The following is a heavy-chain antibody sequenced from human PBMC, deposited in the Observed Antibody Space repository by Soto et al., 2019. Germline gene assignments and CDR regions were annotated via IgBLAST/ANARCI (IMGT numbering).Heavy chain of an antibody. CDR2: INAGNGNT. V-gene: IGHV1-3*01. CDR1: GYTFTSYA. J-gene: IGHJ3*02. D-gene: IGHD6-6*01. Sequence: ASVKVSCKASGYTFTSYAMHWVRQAPGQRLEWMGWINAGNGNTKYSQKFQGRVTITRDTSASTAYMELSSLRSEDTAVYYCARVRKQLVFDAFDIWGQGTMVTVSS. CDR3: ARVRKQLVFDAFDI.